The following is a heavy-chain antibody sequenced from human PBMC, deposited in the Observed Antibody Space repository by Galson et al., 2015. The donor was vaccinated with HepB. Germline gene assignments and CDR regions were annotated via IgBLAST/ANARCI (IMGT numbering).Heavy chain of an antibody. CDR1: GGSISSYY. J-gene: IGHJ4*02. V-gene: IGHV4-59*07. D-gene: IGHD6-19*01. Sequence: DTLSLTCTVSGGSISSYYWSWIRQPPGKGLEWIGYIYYSGSTNYNPSLKSRVTISVDASKNQFSLKLSSVTAADTAVYYCAGGWYANFDYWGQGTLVTVSS. CDR2: IYYSGST. CDR3: AGGWYANFDY.